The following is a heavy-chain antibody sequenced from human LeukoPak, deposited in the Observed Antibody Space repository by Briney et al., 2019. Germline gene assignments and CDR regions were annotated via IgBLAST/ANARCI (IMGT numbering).Heavy chain of an antibody. J-gene: IGHJ5*02. Sequence: GGSLRLSCVASGFSFGVYSMNWVRRAPGKGLEWVSTISGASSDNYIDYADSVKGRFTISRDNAKNSVFLEMNGLRDDDTAVYYCTREGGVGPWGQGTLVWVSS. D-gene: IGHD3-16*01. CDR1: GFSFGVYS. CDR2: ISGASSDNYI. CDR3: TREGGVGP. V-gene: IGHV3-21*01.